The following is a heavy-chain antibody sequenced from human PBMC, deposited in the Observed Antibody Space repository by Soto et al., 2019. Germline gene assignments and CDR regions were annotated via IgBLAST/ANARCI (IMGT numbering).Heavy chain of an antibody. J-gene: IGHJ4*02. CDR2: IWNDGSNK. CDR1: GFTFSNYG. Sequence: GGSLRLSCAASGFTFSNYGIHWVRQAPGKGLEWVAVIWNDGSNKYYADSVKGRFTISRDDFKNTLYLQMNSLRAEDTAVYYCASSYYSDNSYFAYWGQGTLVTVSS. V-gene: IGHV3-33*01. CDR3: ASSYYSDNSYFAY. D-gene: IGHD3-22*01.